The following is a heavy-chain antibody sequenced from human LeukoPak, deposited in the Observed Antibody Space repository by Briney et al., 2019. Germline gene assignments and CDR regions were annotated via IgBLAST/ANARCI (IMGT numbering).Heavy chain of an antibody. CDR1: GGSVDTIDYY. V-gene: IGHV4-61*08. CDR2: MYHTGSS. J-gene: IGHJ3*02. Sequence: SETLSLTCTVSGGSVDTIDYYWSWIRQPPGKGLEWIGYMYHTGSSIYSPSLKSRLTISVDTSKNQFTLNLSSMTAADTAVYYCAGDQGGSAHRHAFDIWGQGTLVTVSS. CDR3: AGDQGGSAHRHAFDI. D-gene: IGHD1-26*01.